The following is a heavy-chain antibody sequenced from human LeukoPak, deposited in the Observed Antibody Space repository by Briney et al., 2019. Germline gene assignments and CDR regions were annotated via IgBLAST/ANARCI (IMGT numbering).Heavy chain of an antibody. Sequence: GSLRHSCAASGFTFSRYAMSWVRQAPGKGLEWVSAISGSGGTTYYADSVKGRFTISRDNSKSTLYLQMNSLRAEDTAVYYCAKEDCGVDCSTFDYWGQGTLVTVSS. J-gene: IGHJ4*02. V-gene: IGHV3-23*01. CDR2: ISGSGGTT. D-gene: IGHD2-21*02. CDR1: GFTFSRYA. CDR3: AKEDCGVDCSTFDY.